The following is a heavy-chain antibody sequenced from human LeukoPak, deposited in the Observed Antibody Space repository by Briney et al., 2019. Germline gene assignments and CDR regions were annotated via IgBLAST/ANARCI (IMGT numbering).Heavy chain of an antibody. CDR2: IYPGDSDT. V-gene: IGHV5-51*01. Sequence: GESLKISCKGSGYTFDTYWIGWVRQMPGKGLEWMGIIYPGDSDTRYSPSFQGQVTISADKSISTAYLQWSSLKASDTAMYYCARHSVPGSCSSSLPYWGQGTLVTVSS. CDR1: GYTFDTYW. D-gene: IGHD3-10*01. CDR3: ARHSVPGSCSSSLPY. J-gene: IGHJ4*02.